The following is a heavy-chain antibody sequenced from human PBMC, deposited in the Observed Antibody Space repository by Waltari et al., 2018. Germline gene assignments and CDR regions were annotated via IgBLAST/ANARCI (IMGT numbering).Heavy chain of an antibody. D-gene: IGHD3-22*01. CDR2: IYWDDDK. Sequence: QITLKESGPTLVKPTQTLTLTCTFSGFSPSTSGVGVGWIRQPPGKALEWLALIYWDDDKRYSPSLKSRLTITKDTYKNQVVLTMTNMDPVDTATYYCAHMTAYDDSSGYSIPFDYWGQGTLVTVSS. CDR1: GFSPSTSGVG. CDR3: AHMTAYDDSSGYSIPFDY. V-gene: IGHV2-5*02. J-gene: IGHJ4*02.